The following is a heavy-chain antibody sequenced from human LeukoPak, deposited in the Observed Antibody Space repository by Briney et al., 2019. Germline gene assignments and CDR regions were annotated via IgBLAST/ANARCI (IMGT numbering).Heavy chain of an antibody. Sequence: SVKVSCKASGGTFISYAISWVRQAPGQGLEWMGGIIPIFGTANYAQKFQGRVTITADESTSTAYMELSSLRSEDTAVYYCARAVVGATTAFDYWGQGTLVTVSS. CDR3: ARAVVGATTAFDY. J-gene: IGHJ4*02. V-gene: IGHV1-69*13. CDR1: GGTFISYA. CDR2: IIPIFGTA. D-gene: IGHD1-26*01.